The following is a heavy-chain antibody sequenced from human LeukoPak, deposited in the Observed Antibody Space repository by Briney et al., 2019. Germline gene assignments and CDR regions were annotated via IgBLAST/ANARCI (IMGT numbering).Heavy chain of an antibody. Sequence: GGSLRLSCAASGFTFDDYAMHWVRQAPGKGLEWVSLISWDGGSTYYADSVKGRFTISRDNSKNTLYLQMNSLRAEDTAVYYCAKGAYYDSSGYCPDYWGQGTLVTVSS. CDR1: GFTFDDYA. CDR3: AKGAYYDSSGYCPDY. D-gene: IGHD3-22*01. CDR2: ISWDGGST. V-gene: IGHV3-43D*04. J-gene: IGHJ4*02.